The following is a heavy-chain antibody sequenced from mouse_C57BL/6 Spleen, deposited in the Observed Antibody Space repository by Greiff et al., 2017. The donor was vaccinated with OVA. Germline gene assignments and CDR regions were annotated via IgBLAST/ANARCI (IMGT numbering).Heavy chain of an antibody. CDR1: GFNIKDYY. CDR3: TTRTTVVATGDY. J-gene: IGHJ2*01. Sequence: VQLQQSGAELVRPGASVKLSCTASGFNIKDYYMHWVKQRPEQGLEWIGRIDPEDGDTEYAPKFQGKATMTADTTSNTAFLQLSSLTSEDTDVYYGTTRTTVVATGDYWGQGTTRTVAS. V-gene: IGHV14-1*01. CDR2: IDPEDGDT. D-gene: IGHD1-1*01.